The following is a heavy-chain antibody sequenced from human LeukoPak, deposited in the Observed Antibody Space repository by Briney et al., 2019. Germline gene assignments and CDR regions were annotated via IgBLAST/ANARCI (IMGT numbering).Heavy chain of an antibody. V-gene: IGHV3-23*01. CDR2: ISGSGGST. D-gene: IGHD3-22*01. Sequence: PGGSLRLSCAASGFTFSSYAMSWVRQAPGKGLEWVSAISGSGGSTYYADSVKGRFTISRDNSKNTLYLQMNSLRAEDTAVYYCAKTGESYYYDSSGYPNWFDPWGQGTLVTVSS. J-gene: IGHJ5*02. CDR1: GFTFSSYA. CDR3: AKTGESYYYDSSGYPNWFDP.